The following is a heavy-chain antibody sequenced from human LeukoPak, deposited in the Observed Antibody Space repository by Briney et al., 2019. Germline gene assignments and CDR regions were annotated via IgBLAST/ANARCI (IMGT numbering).Heavy chain of an antibody. CDR3: ARDRGSLYSYGMDV. D-gene: IGHD3-10*01. V-gene: IGHV3-30*04. J-gene: IGHJ6*02. CDR2: VSSDGSKI. CDR1: GFTFSGYA. Sequence: GGSLRLSCAASGFTFSGYAMHWLRQAPGKGLEWVAIVSSDGSKIYYADSVKGRFTISRDNPKNTLYLQMNSLRAEDTAVYYCARDRGSLYSYGMDVWGQGTTVTVSS.